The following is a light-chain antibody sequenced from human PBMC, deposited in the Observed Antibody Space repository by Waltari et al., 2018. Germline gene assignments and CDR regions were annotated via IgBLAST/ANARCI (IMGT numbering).Light chain of an antibody. V-gene: IGLV2-14*03. J-gene: IGLJ3*02. Sequence: QSVLTQPASVSGSSGQSLTITCTGTSSDVGAYNYVYWYQQHTGKAPKIVIYDVRKRPSGVAARFSGSKSGNPASLTISVLQAEDEADYYCISYTSGNTWVFGGGTKLTVL. CDR3: ISYTSGNTWV. CDR2: DVR. CDR1: SSDVGAYNY.